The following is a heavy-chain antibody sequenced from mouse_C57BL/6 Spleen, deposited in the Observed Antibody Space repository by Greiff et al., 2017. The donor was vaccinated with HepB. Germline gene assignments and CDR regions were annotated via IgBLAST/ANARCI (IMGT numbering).Heavy chain of an antibody. CDR2: ISYDGSN. J-gene: IGHJ3*02. Sequence: EVKLVESGPGLVKPSQSLSLTCSVTGYSITSGYYWNWIRQFPGNKLEWMGYISYDGSNNYNPSLKNRISITRDTSKNQFFLKLNSVTTEDTATYYCARGDWVGYWGQGTLVTVSA. CDR1: GYSITSGYY. V-gene: IGHV3-6*01. CDR3: ARGDWVGY.